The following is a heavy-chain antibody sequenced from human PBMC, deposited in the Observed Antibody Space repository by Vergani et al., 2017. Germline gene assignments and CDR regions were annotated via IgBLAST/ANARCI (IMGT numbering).Heavy chain of an antibody. V-gene: IGHV1-69*13. CDR3: ARDRNGYYGSGADYYGMDV. CDR1: GGTFSSYA. CDR2: IIPIFGTA. D-gene: IGHD3-10*01. J-gene: IGHJ6*02. Sequence: QVQLVQSGAEVKKPGSSVKVSCKASGGTFSSYAISWVRQAPGQGREWMGRIIPIFGTANYAQKFQGRVTITADESTSTAYMELSSLRSEDTAVYYCARDRNGYYGSGADYYGMDVWGQGTTVTVSS.